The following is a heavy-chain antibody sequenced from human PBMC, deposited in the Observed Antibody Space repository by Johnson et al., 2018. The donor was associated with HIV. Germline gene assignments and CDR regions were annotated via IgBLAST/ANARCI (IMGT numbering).Heavy chain of an antibody. Sequence: QVQLVESGGGLVQPGGSLRLSCAASGFTFSSYWMSWVRQAPGKGLEWVAVISYDGSNKYYADSVKGRFTISRDNSKNTLYLKMNSLRAEDTAVYYCAKTYSGSNRDAFDIWGQGTMVTVSS. CDR2: ISYDGSNK. D-gene: IGHD1-26*01. J-gene: IGHJ3*02. V-gene: IGHV3-30*18. CDR1: GFTFSSYW. CDR3: AKTYSGSNRDAFDI.